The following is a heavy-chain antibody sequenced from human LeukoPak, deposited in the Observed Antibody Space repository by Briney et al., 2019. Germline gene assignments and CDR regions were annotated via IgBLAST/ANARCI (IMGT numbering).Heavy chain of an antibody. CDR2: IGSSGTYI. D-gene: IGHD4-17*01. J-gene: IGHJ4*02. CDR3: LPTAEKIDS. Sequence: PGGSLRLSCAASGFTFSSYSMNWVRQAPGKGLEWVSAIGSSGTYIYYADSVKGRFIISRDNAKNSLSLQMNSLRAEDPAVYYCLPTAEKIDSWGQGTLVTVSS. CDR1: GFTFSSYS. V-gene: IGHV3-21*01.